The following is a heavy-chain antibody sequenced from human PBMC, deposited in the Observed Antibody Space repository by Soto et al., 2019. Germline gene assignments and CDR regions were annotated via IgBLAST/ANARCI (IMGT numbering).Heavy chain of an antibody. V-gene: IGHV3-23*01. D-gene: IGHD6-19*01. CDR3: ASHNLIPGGSGWTHDAFDI. CDR1: GFTFSSYA. J-gene: IGHJ3*02. CDR2: ISGSGGST. Sequence: GGSLRLSCAASGFTFSSYAMSWVRQAPGKGLEWVSAISGSGGSTYYADSVKGRFTISRDNSKNTLYLQMNSLRAEDTAVYYCASHNLIPGGSGWTHDAFDIWGQGTMVTVSS.